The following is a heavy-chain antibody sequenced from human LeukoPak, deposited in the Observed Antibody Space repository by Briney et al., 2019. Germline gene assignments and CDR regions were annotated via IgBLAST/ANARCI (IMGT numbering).Heavy chain of an antibody. J-gene: IGHJ4*02. D-gene: IGHD3-16*01. CDR3: ARHLGDHYSTPPDY. Sequence: GESLKISCKGSGYSFTSYLISWVRQMPGKGLEWMGRIDPSDSYTNYSPSFQGHVTISADKSISTAYLQWSSLKASDTAMYYCARHLGDHYSTPPDYWGQGTLVTVSS. CDR2: IDPSDSYT. CDR1: GYSFTSYL. V-gene: IGHV5-10-1*01.